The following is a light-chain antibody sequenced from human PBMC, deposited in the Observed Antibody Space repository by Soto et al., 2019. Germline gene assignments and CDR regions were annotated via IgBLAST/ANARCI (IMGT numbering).Light chain of an antibody. Sequence: SVPTQPAPVSGSPGQSITISCTGTSSDVGDYNYVSWYQQHPGKAPKFLIYEVSNRPSGVSNRFSGSKSGNTASLTISGLQAEDEADYYCSSYTSSSSPFVFGTGTKVTVL. CDR1: SSDVGDYNY. CDR3: SSYTSSSSPFV. CDR2: EVS. J-gene: IGLJ1*01. V-gene: IGLV2-14*01.